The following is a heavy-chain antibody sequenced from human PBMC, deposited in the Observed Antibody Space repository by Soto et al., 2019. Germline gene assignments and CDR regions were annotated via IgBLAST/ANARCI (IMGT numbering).Heavy chain of an antibody. CDR3: ARDLRGYCGTDCYPLDV. D-gene: IGHD2-21*02. J-gene: IGHJ6*02. V-gene: IGHV4-59*01. CDR1: GGSISGYY. CDR2: MYNTGST. Sequence: QVQLQESGPGLVKPSETLSLTCTVSGGSISGYYWSWIRQPPGKGLEWIGYMYNTGSTVYNPSFKSRVTISVDTSKNQFSLMLNSVTAADTAVYYCARDLRGYCGTDCYPLDVWGQGTTVTVSS.